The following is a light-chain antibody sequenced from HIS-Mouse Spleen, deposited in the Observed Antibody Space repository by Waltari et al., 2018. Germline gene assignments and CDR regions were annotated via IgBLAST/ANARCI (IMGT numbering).Light chain of an antibody. J-gene: IGLJ2*01. V-gene: IGLV3-10*01. CDR2: EDS. Sequence: SYELTQPPSVSVSPGQTARIPFSADAFPKKYAYWYQQKSGQAPVLVIYEDSKRPSGIPERFSGSSSGTMATLTISGAQVEDEADYYCYSTDSSGNHRVFGGGTKLTVL. CDR1: AFPKKY. CDR3: YSTDSSGNHRV.